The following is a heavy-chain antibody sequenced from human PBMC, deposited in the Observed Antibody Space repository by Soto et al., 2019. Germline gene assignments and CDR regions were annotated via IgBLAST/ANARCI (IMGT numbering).Heavy chain of an antibody. Sequence: QVQLVESGGGVVQPGRSLRVSCAASGFTFRNYAIHWVRQAPGKGLEWVAVISFDGRNKYYADSVKGRFTISRDNSKIRLDLQKSSVRVEDTSVDCCARGGGISARPQVDYYCGVYVWTQGTPVTVSS. V-gene: IGHV3-30*04. CDR1: GFTFRNYA. J-gene: IGHJ6*02. CDR3: ARGGGISARPQVDYYCGVYV. D-gene: IGHD6-6*01. CDR2: ISFDGRNK.